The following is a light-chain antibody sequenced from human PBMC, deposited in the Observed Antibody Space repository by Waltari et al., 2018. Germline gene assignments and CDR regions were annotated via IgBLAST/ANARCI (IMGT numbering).Light chain of an antibody. CDR2: LNSDGSH. CDR3: QTWGTGIHVV. CDR1: SGHSSYA. V-gene: IGLV4-69*01. J-gene: IGLJ2*01. Sequence: QLVLTQSPSASASLGASVKLTCTLSSGHSSYAIAWHQQQPEKGPRYLMKLNSDGSHSKGDGIPDRFTGSSSGAARYLTISSLQSEDEADYYCQTWGTGIHVVFGGGTKLTVL.